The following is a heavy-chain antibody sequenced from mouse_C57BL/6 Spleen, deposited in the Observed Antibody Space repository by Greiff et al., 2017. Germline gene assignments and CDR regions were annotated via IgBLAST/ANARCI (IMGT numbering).Heavy chain of an antibody. CDR2: IYPGDGDT. CDR3: ARGDYSNYDAMDY. CDR1: GYAFSSSW. Sequence: QVQLQQSGPELVKPGASVKISCKASGYAFSSSWMNWVKQRPGKGLEWIGRIYPGDGDTNYNGKFKGKATLTADKSSSTAYMQLSSLTSEDSAVYFCARGDYSNYDAMDYWGQGTSVTVSS. D-gene: IGHD2-5*01. V-gene: IGHV1-82*01. J-gene: IGHJ4*01.